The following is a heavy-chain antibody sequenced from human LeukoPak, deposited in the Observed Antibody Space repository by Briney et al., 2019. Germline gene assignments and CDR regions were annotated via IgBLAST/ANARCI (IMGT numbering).Heavy chain of an antibody. D-gene: IGHD3-3*01. Sequence: PSETLSRTCTVSGGSISDSTCYWGWIRQPPGKGLEWIGSIYYSGSTYYNPSLKSRVTISVDTSKNQFSLKLSSVTAADTAVYYCARDGYDFWSGYYTPLGGYWGQGTLVTVSS. J-gene: IGHJ4*02. CDR3: ARDGYDFWSGYYTPLGGY. CDR2: IYYSGST. CDR1: GGSISDSTCY. V-gene: IGHV4-39*07.